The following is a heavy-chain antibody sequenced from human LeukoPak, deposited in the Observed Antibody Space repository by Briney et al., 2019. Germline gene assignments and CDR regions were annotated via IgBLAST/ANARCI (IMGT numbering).Heavy chain of an antibody. J-gene: IGHJ4*02. CDR2: IYYSGST. CDR3: ARGSGDYIPNFDY. V-gene: IGHV4-31*03. Sequence: PSETLSLTCTVSGGSISSGGYYWSWIRQHPGKGLEWIGYIYYSGSTYHNPSLKSRVTISVDTSKNQFSLKLSSVTAADTAVYYCARGSGDYIPNFDYWGQGTLVTVSS. D-gene: IGHD4-17*01. CDR1: GGSISSGGYY.